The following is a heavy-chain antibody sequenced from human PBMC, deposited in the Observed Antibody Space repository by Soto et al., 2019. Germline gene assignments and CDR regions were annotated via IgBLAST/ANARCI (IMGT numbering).Heavy chain of an antibody. CDR1: GGSISSYY. D-gene: IGHD3-16*01. CDR2: IYYSGST. J-gene: IGHJ4*02. Sequence: SETLSLTCTVSGGSISSYYWSWIRQPPGKGLEWIGYIYYSGSTNYNPSLKSRVTISVDTSKNQFSLKLSSVTAADTAVYYCARHLSVEYFDYWGQGARVTVSS. CDR3: ARHLSVEYFDY. V-gene: IGHV4-59*08.